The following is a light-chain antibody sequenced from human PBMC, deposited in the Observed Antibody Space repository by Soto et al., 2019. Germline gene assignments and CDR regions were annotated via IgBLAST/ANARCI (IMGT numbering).Light chain of an antibody. J-gene: IGKJ5*01. CDR3: QQSYSTPIT. CDR1: QTISIY. CDR2: RAS. Sequence: DIQMTQSPSSLSASVGDRVTITCRASQTISIYLNWYQQKPGKAPKLLIFRASNLQTEVPSRFTGSGSGTDFAITISSLQPEDFAAYYCQQSYSTPITFGQGTRLEIK. V-gene: IGKV1-39*01.